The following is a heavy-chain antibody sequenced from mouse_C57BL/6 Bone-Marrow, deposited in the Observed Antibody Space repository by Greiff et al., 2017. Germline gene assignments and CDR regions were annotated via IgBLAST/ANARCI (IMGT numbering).Heavy chain of an antibody. V-gene: IGHV14-4*01. CDR3: SSFDGNYCDF. CDR1: GFNIKDDY. Sequence: VQLQQSGAELVRPGASVKLSCTASGFNIKDDYIHWVKQRPEQGLEWIGWIDPDIGDTEYASKFQGKATIPSDTSSNTAYLQLSSLTSEDTAVYYCSSFDGNYCDFWGQGTPLTVAS. D-gene: IGHD2-3*01. CDR2: IDPDIGDT. J-gene: IGHJ2*01.